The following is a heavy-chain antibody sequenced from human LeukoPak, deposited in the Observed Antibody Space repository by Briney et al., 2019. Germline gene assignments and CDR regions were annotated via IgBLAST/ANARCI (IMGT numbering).Heavy chain of an antibody. CDR3: ARDVLGGLSDY. CDR2: TSSSGSTI. Sequence: GGSLRLSXAASGFTFSDYYMSWIRQAPGKGLEWVSYTSSSGSTIYYADSVKGRFTISRDNAKNSLYLQMNSLRAEDTAVYYCARDVLGGLSDYWGQGTLVTVSS. J-gene: IGHJ4*02. CDR1: GFTFSDYY. D-gene: IGHD4-23*01. V-gene: IGHV3-11*04.